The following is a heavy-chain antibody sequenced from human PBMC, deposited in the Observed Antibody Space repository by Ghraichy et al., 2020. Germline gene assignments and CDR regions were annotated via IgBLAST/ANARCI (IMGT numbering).Heavy chain of an antibody. CDR3: ARGDYSSSWDLFDY. CDR2: IYYSGST. Sequence: SETLSLTCTVSGGSISSYYWSWIRQPPGKGLGWIGYIYYSGSTNYNPSLKSRVTISVDTSKNQFSLKLSSVTAADTAVYYCARGDYSSSWDLFDYWGQGTLVTVSS. J-gene: IGHJ4*02. V-gene: IGHV4-59*01. D-gene: IGHD6-13*01. CDR1: GGSISSYY.